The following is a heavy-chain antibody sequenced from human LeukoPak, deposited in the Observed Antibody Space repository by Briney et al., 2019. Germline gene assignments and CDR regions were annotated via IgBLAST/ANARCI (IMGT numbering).Heavy chain of an antibody. CDR3: AREAIPAGTFDY. CDR1: GGSISSGGYY. J-gene: IGHJ4*02. CDR2: IYYSGST. D-gene: IGHD2-2*01. Sequence: SETLSLTCTVSGGSISSGGYYWSWIRQHPGKGLEWIGHIYYSGSTYYNPSLKSRVTISVDTSKNQFSLILGSVTAADTAVYFCAREAIPAGTFDYGGQGTLVTVSS. V-gene: IGHV4-31*03.